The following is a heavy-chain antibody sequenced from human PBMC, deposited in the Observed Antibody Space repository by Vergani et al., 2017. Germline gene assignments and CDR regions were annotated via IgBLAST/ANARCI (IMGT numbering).Heavy chain of an antibody. J-gene: IGHJ6*02. CDR1: GGSISSGSYY. D-gene: IGHD6-13*01. CDR3: ARDXDSSSSYYYYGMDV. CDR2: IYTSGST. V-gene: IGHV4-61*02. Sequence: QVQLQESGPGLEKPSQTLSLTCTVSGGSISSGSYYWSWIRQPAGKGLEWIGRIYTSGSTNYNPSLKSRVTISVDTSKNQFSLKLSSVTAADTAVYYCARDXDSSSSYYYYGMDVWGQGTTVTVSS.